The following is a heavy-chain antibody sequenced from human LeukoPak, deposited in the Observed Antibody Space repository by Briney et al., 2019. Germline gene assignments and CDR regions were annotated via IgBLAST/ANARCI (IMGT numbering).Heavy chain of an antibody. CDR3: AKDFTTVVTTNAFDI. Sequence: PGGSLRLSCAASGFTFSSYAMSWVRQAPGKGLEWVSAISGSGSPTYYVDSVKGRFTISRDNSKNTLYLQMNSLRAEDTAVYYCAKDFTTVVTTNAFDIWGQGTMVTVSS. CDR1: GFTFSSYA. D-gene: IGHD4-23*01. V-gene: IGHV3-23*01. J-gene: IGHJ3*02. CDR2: ISGSGSPT.